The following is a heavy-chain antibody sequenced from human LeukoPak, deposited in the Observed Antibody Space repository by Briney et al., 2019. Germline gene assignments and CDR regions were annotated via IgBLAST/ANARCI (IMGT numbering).Heavy chain of an antibody. CDR2: INPNSGGT. CDR1: GYTFTGYY. V-gene: IGHV1-2*02. J-gene: IGHJ4*02. D-gene: IGHD3-22*01. Sequence: GASVKVSCKASGYTFTGYYMHWVRQAPGQGLEWMGWINPNSGGTNYAQQFQGRLTMTRDTSISTAYMELSRLRSDDTAVYYCARGGDSSGKYGDYWGQGTLVTVSS. CDR3: ARGGDSSGKYGDY.